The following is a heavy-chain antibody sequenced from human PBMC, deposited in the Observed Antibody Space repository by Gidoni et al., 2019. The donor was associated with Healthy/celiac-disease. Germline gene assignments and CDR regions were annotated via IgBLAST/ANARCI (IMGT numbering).Heavy chain of an antibody. D-gene: IGHD1-1*01. CDR2: IWYDGSNK. Sequence: QVQLVESGGGVVQPGRSLRLSCAASGFPFSSSGLHGGRQAPGKGLEWVAVIWYDGSNKYYADSVKGRFTISRDNSKNTLYLQMNSLRAEDTAVYYCAIDPPTGNNALRYYYGMDVWGQGTTVTVSS. CDR1: GFPFSSSG. CDR3: AIDPPTGNNALRYYYGMDV. V-gene: IGHV3-33*01. J-gene: IGHJ6*02.